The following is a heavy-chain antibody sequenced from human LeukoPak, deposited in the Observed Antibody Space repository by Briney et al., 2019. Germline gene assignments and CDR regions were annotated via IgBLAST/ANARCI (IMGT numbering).Heavy chain of an antibody. J-gene: IGHJ1*01. Sequence: GGSLRLSCVASGFTFSSYSMHWVRQAPGKGLEWVSYISASSATIYYADSVKGRFTISRDNAKNSLYLQMNSQRAEDTAVYYCATEGDSGTYSYFQHWGQGTLVTVSS. CDR3: ATEGDSGTYSYFQH. CDR1: GFTFSSYS. CDR2: ISASSATI. V-gene: IGHV3-48*04. D-gene: IGHD1-26*01.